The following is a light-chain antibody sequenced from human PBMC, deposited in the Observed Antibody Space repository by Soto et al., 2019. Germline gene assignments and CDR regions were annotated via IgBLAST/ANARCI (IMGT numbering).Light chain of an antibody. CDR3: QQYGSSPT. V-gene: IGKV3-20*01. CDR2: GAS. J-gene: IGKJ1*01. CDR1: QSVTSSF. Sequence: EIVLTQSPGTLSLSPGERATLSCRASQSVTSSFLAWYQQKPGQAPRLLIYGASNRATGIPDRVSGSGSGTDFTLTISRLEPEDFAVYYCQQYGSSPTFGQGTKVEIK.